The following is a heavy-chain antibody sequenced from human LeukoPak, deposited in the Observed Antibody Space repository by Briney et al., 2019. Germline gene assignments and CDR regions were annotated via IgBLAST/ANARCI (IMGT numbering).Heavy chain of an antibody. CDR2: IYYSGST. V-gene: IGHV4-31*03. CDR3: ARAQGYSSSWPFDY. J-gene: IGHJ4*02. CDR1: GASNSSGGYY. D-gene: IGHD6-13*01. Sequence: SETLSLTCTVSGASNSSGGYYWSWLRQHPGKGLEWIVYIYYSGSTYYNPSLKSRVTISVDTSKNQFSLKLSSVTAADTAVYYCARAQGYSSSWPFDYWGQETLVTVSS.